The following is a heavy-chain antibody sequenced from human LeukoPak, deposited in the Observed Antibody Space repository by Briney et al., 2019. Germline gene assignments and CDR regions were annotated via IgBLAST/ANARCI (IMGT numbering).Heavy chain of an antibody. CDR3: ARGLHSSYYGYGMDF. CDR1: GGPFSGHG. V-gene: IGHV1-69*13. CDR2: ITAIYETT. J-gene: IGHJ6*02. D-gene: IGHD4-11*01. Sequence: SVKVSCKVSGGPFSGHGISWVRQAPGEGLEWMGGITAIYETTNYAERFQGRVTMTADESTSTFYMELSSLRSEDAAVYYCARGLHSSYYGYGMDFWGQGTTVTVSS.